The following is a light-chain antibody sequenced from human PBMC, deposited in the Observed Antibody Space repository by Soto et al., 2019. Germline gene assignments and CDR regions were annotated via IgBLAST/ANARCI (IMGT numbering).Light chain of an antibody. J-gene: IGKJ2*01. CDR2: GAS. CDR1: QSVSSN. CDR3: QQYNNWPLT. V-gene: IGKV3-15*01. Sequence: EIVVTQSPATLSVSPGERATLSCRASQSVSSNLAWYQQKPGQAPRLLIYGASTRATGIPARFSGSGSGTEFTLTMISLQSEDFAVYYCQQYNNWPLTFGQGTKLEIK.